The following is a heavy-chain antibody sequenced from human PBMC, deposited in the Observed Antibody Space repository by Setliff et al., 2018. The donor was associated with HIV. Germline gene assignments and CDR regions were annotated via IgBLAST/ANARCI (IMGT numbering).Heavy chain of an antibody. CDR3: ARVVRFTPARGKFPDY. J-gene: IGHJ4*02. D-gene: IGHD3-10*01. CDR1: GDTLSIHP. V-gene: IGHV1-69*05. Sequence: GASVKVSCKTSGDTLSIHPISWVRQAPGRGLDWMGGIIPAFGTANYAQKFQDRVTITTDESTTTVFMELTGLRSEDTAIYYRARVVRFTPARGKFPDYWGQGTLVTVSS. CDR2: IIPAFGTA.